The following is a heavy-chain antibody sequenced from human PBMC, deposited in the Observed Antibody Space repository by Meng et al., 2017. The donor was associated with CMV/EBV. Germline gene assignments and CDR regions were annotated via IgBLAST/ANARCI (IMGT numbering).Heavy chain of an antibody. Sequence: CAVYGGSFGGYYWSWIRQSPGKGLEWIGYIYYSGSTYYNPSLKSRVTISVDTSKNQFSLKLSSVTAADTAVYYCAREVVITSDWFDPWGQGTLVTVSS. V-gene: IGHV4-30-4*08. CDR2: IYYSGST. CDR3: AREVVITSDWFDP. CDR1: GGSFGGYY. J-gene: IGHJ5*02. D-gene: IGHD3-22*01.